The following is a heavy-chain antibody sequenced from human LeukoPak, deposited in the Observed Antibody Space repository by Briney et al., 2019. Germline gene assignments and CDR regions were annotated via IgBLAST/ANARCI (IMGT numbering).Heavy chain of an antibody. V-gene: IGHV4-61*02. CDR1: GGSIGSGSYY. D-gene: IGHD3-10*01. CDR3: AGGYGSGSPNRYYYYMDV. Sequence: SETLSLTCTVSGGSIGSGSYYWSWIRQPAGKGLEWIGRIYTSGSTNYNPSLKSRVTISVDTSKNQFSLKLSSVTAADTAVYYCAGGYGSGSPNRYYYYMDVWGKGTTVTISS. CDR2: IYTSGST. J-gene: IGHJ6*03.